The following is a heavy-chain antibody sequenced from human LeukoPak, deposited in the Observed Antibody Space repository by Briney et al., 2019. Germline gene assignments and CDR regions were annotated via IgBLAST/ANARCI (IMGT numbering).Heavy chain of an antibody. CDR1: GYTLTELS. Sequence: ASVTVSCKVSGYTLTELSIHWVRQAPGKGLERMGGFDPEDGETIYAQKFQGRVTMTEDTSTDTAYMELSSLRSEDTAVYYCATVGYSSSWHLFDYWGQGTLVTVSS. CDR2: FDPEDGET. V-gene: IGHV1-24*01. D-gene: IGHD6-13*01. J-gene: IGHJ4*02. CDR3: ATVGYSSSWHLFDY.